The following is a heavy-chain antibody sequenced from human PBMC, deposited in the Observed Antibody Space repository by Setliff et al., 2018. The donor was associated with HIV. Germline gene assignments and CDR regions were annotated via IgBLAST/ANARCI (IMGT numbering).Heavy chain of an antibody. CDR3: ARGRRNEWELLLLAFDM. CDR1: AGSFSGYY. J-gene: IGHJ3*02. Sequence: SETLSLTCAVYAGSFSGYYWSWIRQPSGKGLEWIGEINHSGSTNYNPSLKSRVTISVDTSKNQFSLKLSSVTAADTAVYYRARGRRNEWELLLLAFDMWGQGTMVTVSS. V-gene: IGHV4-34*01. CDR2: INHSGST. D-gene: IGHD1-26*01.